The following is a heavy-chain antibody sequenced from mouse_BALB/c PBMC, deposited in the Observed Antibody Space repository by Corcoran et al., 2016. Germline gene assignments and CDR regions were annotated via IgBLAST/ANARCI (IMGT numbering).Heavy chain of an antibody. V-gene: IGHV8-12*01. CDR2: IYWNDDK. D-gene: IGHD4-1*02. CDR1: GFSLSTSDMG. Sequence: QVTLKESGPGILQHSQTLSLTCSFSGFSLSTSDMGVSWIRQPSGKDLEWLAHIYWNDDKRHNPSLTSRTTISKDTSRNLVFLKITSVDSADTATYYCARSQLGHRLWLSYLGQGTLVTVSA. CDR3: ARSQLGHRLWLSY. J-gene: IGHJ3*01.